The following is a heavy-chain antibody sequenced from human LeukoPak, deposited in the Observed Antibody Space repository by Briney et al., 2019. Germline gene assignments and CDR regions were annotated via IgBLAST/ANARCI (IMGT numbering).Heavy chain of an antibody. V-gene: IGHV3-23*01. CDR1: GFTFSSYA. CDR3: AKDPRVLLWFGESAFDY. CDR2: ISGSGGST. D-gene: IGHD3-10*01. Sequence: GSLRLSCAASGFTFSSYAMSWVRQAPGKGLEWVSAISGSGGSTYYADSVKGRFTISRDNSKNTLYLQMNSLRAEDTAVYYCAKDPRVLLWFGESAFDYWGQGTLVTVSS. J-gene: IGHJ4*02.